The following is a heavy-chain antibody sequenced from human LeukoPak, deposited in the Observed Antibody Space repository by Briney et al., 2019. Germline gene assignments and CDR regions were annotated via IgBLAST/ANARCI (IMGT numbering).Heavy chain of an antibody. D-gene: IGHD2-2*01. V-gene: IGHV1-8*01. CDR2: MNPNSGNT. CDR1: GYTFTSYD. Sequence: ASVKVSCKASGYTFTSYDINWVRQATGQGLEWMGWMNPNSGNTGYAQKFQGRVTMTRNTSISTAYMELSSPRSEDTAVYYCARRGRRVCSSTSCYAYRDYYYYYYMDVWGKGTTVTVSS. CDR3: ARRGRRVCSSTSCYAYRDYYYYYYMDV. J-gene: IGHJ6*03.